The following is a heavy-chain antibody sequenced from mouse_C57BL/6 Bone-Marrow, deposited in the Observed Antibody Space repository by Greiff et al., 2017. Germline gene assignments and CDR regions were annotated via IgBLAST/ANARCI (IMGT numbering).Heavy chain of an antibody. CDR3: ARKDGSKGVNYFDY. J-gene: IGHJ2*01. Sequence: DVKLVESGGGLVKPGGSLKLSCAASGFTFSSYAMSWVRQTPEKRLEWVATISDGGSYTYYPDNLKGRFTISRDNAKNNLYLQMSHLKSDDTAMXYCARKDGSKGVNYFDYWGQGTTLTVSS. D-gene: IGHD2-3*01. CDR1: GFTFSSYA. CDR2: ISDGGSYT. V-gene: IGHV5-4*03.